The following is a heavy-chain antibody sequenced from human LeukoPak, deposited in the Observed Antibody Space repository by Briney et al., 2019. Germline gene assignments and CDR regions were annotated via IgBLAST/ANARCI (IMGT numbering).Heavy chain of an antibody. CDR1: GFTFSSYA. CDR3: AKDLGWFGEFPAFDI. V-gene: IGHV3-23*01. D-gene: IGHD3-10*01. CDR2: ISGSGGST. Sequence: PGGSLRLSCAASGFTFSSYAMSWVRQAPGKGLEWVSAISGSGGSTYYADSVKGRFTISRDNSKNTLYLQMNSLRAEDTAVYYCAKDLGWFGEFPAFDIWGQGTMVTVPS. J-gene: IGHJ3*02.